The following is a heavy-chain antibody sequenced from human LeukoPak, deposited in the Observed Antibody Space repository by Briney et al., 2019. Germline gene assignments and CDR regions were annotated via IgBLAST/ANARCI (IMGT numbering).Heavy chain of an antibody. J-gene: IGHJ4*02. CDR1: GGSISSSSYY. CDR3: ARGPNSNYCSSTSCLRSGSFYY. CDR2: IYYSGST. D-gene: IGHD2-2*01. V-gene: IGHV4-39*01. Sequence: SETLSLTCTVSGGSISSSSYYWGWIRQPPGKGLEWIGSIYYSGSTYYNPSLKSRVTISVDTSKNQFSLKLSSVTAADTAVYYCARGPNSNYCSSTSCLRSGSFYYWGQGTLVTVSS.